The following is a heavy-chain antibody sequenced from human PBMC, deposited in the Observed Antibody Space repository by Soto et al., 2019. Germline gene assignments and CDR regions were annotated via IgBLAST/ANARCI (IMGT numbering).Heavy chain of an antibody. Sequence: PSETLSLTCTVSGASTSSSRSYWGWVLQPPGKGLEWIVSFYYTGGTYSTYYNPSLKSRVTISVDTSKSQFSLNLRSVTAADTAVYYCASPRQGNYDFLSGYYALDYWGQGTLVTVSS. CDR1: GASTSSSRSY. CDR2: FYYTGGT. CDR3: ASPRQGNYDFLSGYYALDY. V-gene: IGHV4-39*01. D-gene: IGHD3-3*01. J-gene: IGHJ4*02.